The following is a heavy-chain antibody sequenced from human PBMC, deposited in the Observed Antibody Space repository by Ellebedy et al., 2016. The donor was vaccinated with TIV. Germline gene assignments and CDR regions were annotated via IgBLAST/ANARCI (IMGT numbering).Heavy chain of an antibody. J-gene: IGHJ5*02. CDR2: ISSSSSTI. V-gene: IGHV3-48*04. Sequence: GESLKISXAASGFTFSSYSMNWVRQAPGKGLEWVSYISSSSSTIYYADSVKGRFTISRDNAKNSLYLQMNSLRAEDTAVYYCARGNFMTPRNTGGFDPWGQGTLVTVSS. D-gene: IGHD3-16*01. CDR1: GFTFSSYS. CDR3: ARGNFMTPRNTGGFDP.